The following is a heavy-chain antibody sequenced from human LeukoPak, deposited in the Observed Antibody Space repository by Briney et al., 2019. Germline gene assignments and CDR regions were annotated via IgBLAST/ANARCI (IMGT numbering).Heavy chain of an antibody. CDR3: ARHLTPPPGDSHGYLVGSFDP. D-gene: IGHD5-18*01. V-gene: IGHV4-39*01. Sequence: SETLSLTCTVSGGSISSSSYYWGWIRQPPGKGLEWIGSIYYSGSTYYNPSLKSRVTISVDTSKNQFSLKLSSVTAADTAVYYCARHLTPPPGDSHGYLVGSFDPWGQGTLVTVSS. CDR1: GGSISSSSYY. J-gene: IGHJ5*02. CDR2: IYYSGST.